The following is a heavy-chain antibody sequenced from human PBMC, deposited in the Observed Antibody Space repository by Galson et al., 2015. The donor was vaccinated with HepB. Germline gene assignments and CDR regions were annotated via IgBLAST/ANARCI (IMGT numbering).Heavy chain of an antibody. CDR1: GGSISGHY. J-gene: IGHJ4*02. Sequence: TLSLTCTVSGGSISGHYWSWVRQPPGKGLEWIGYIYYTGTGSTIYNPSLKNRVTISVDTSKNQFSLTLTTVTTADTATYYCARARVGYDCWGQGTLLTVSS. CDR3: ARARVGYDC. D-gene: IGHD1-26*01. CDR2: IYYTGTGST. V-gene: IGHV4-59*11.